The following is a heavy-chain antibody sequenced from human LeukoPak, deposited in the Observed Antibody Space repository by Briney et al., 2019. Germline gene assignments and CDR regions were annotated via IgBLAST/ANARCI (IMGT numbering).Heavy chain of an antibody. CDR1: GGTFSSYA. CDR2: IIPIFGTA. CDR3: ARADPALPTANWFDP. J-gene: IGHJ5*02. Sequence: GASVKVSCKASGGTFSSYAISWVRQAPGQGLEWMGGIIPIFGTANYAQKFQGRVTITADESTSTAYMELSSLRSDDTAVYYCARADPALPTANWFDPWGQGTLVTVSS. V-gene: IGHV1-69*01. D-gene: IGHD5-18*01.